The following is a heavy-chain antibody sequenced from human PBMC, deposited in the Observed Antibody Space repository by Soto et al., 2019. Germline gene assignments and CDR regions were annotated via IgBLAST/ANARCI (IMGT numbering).Heavy chain of an antibody. J-gene: IGHJ4*02. V-gene: IGHV4-34*01. D-gene: IGHD2-21*02. Sequence: SETLSLTCAVYGGSFRGYYWSWIRQPPGKGLEWIGEINHSGSTNYNPSLKSRVTISVDTSKNQFSLKLSSVTAADTAVYYCARADYCGGDCYSLSSYFDYWGQGTLVTVSS. CDR2: INHSGST. CDR3: ARADYCGGDCYSLSSYFDY. CDR1: GGSFRGYY.